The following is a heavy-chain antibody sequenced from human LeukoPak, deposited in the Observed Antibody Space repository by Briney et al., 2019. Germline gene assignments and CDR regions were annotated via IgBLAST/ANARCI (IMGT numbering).Heavy chain of an antibody. J-gene: IGHJ5*02. D-gene: IGHD3-22*01. CDR2: ISWNSGSI. Sequence: GGSLRLSCAASGFTFDDYAMHWVRQAPGKDLEWVSGISWNSGSISYADSVKGRFTISRDNAKNSLYLQMNSLRAEDTALYYCAKSPSSGYSINWFDPWGQGTLVTVSS. V-gene: IGHV3-9*01. CDR3: AKSPSSGYSINWFDP. CDR1: GFTFDDYA.